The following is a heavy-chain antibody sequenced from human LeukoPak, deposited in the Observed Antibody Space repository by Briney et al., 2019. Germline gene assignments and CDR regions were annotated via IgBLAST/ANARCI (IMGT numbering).Heavy chain of an antibody. D-gene: IGHD1-26*01. Sequence: GGSLRLSCAGSGFTFSSYSMNWVRQAPGKGLEWISYISSSPGSSTIEYADSVKGRFAISRDNGKNSLYLQMNSLRAEDTAVYYCARGGSYWMPFDYWGQGILVTVSS. J-gene: IGHJ4*02. CDR2: ISSSPGSSTI. V-gene: IGHV3-48*01. CDR3: ARGGSYWMPFDY. CDR1: GFTFSSYS.